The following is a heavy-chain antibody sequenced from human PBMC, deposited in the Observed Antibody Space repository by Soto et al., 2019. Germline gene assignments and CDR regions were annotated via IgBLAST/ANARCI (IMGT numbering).Heavy chain of an antibody. J-gene: IGHJ6*02. V-gene: IGHV1-18*01. CDR2: INGHNGNT. D-gene: IGHD2-2*01. CDR3: ARDRCSSSTCYPRYYYNYYGMDV. Sequence: ASVKVSCKAFGYSFTRYGISWVRQAPGQGLEWMGWINGHNGNTNSAQKFQGRVTMTTDTSTSTAYMDLRSLRSDDTAVYYCARDRCSSSTCYPRYYYNYYGMDVWGQGTTVTVSS. CDR1: GYSFTRYG.